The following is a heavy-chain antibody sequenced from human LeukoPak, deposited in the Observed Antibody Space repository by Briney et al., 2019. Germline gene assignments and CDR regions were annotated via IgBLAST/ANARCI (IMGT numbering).Heavy chain of an antibody. J-gene: IGHJ4*02. V-gene: IGHV1-2*02. CDR1: GYTFTGYY. CDR2: INPNSGGT. D-gene: IGHD3-22*01. Sequence: ASVKVSCKTSGYTFTGYYMHWVRQAPGQGLEWMGWINPNSGGTNYPQKFQGRVTMTRDTSITTAYMELSSRRSDDRAVYYCARAGVRHYYDSSGYYLDFDFWGQGTLVTVSS. CDR3: ARAGVRHYYDSSGYYLDFDF.